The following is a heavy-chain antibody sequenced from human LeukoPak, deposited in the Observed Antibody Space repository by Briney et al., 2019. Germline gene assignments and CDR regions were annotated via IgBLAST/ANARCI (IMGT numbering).Heavy chain of an antibody. V-gene: IGHV1-2*04. CDR1: GYTFTDYY. CDR2: INPNSGDT. Sequence: ASMKVSCKASGYTFTDYYMHWVRQAPGQGLEWMGWINPNSGDTKYAQKFQGWVTMTWDTSISTAYMELSRLTSDDTAVYYCASDRSYNKGPLDYWGQGTLVTVSS. D-gene: IGHD1-14*01. CDR3: ASDRSYNKGPLDY. J-gene: IGHJ4*02.